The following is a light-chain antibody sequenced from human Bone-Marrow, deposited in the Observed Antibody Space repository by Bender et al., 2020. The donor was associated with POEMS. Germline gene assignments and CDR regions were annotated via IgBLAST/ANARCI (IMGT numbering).Light chain of an antibody. J-gene: IGLJ2*01. Sequence: QSALTQPASVSGSPGQSITISCTGTSSDVGGYDYVSWFQVHPGKPPKLILYEVSRRPSGLYNRFSGSKSGNTASLTVSGLQIEDEGDYYCSSFATSGAILFGGGTQLTV. V-gene: IGLV2-14*01. CDR1: SSDVGGYDY. CDR2: EVS. CDR3: SSFATSGAIL.